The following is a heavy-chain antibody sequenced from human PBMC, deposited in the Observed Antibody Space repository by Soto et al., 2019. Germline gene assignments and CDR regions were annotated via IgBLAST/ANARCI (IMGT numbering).Heavy chain of an antibody. V-gene: IGHV4-4*02. CDR2: IYHSGSI. Sequence: QVQLQESGPGLVKPSGTLSLTCAVSGGSISSSNWWSWVRQPPGKGLEWIGEIYHSGSINYNPSLKSRVTLSVGKSKHQSALKLSSVTAADTAVYYCARGRRAVTGFDYWGQGTLVTGSS. D-gene: IGHD2-21*02. CDR1: GGSISSSNW. J-gene: IGHJ4*02. CDR3: ARGRRAVTGFDY.